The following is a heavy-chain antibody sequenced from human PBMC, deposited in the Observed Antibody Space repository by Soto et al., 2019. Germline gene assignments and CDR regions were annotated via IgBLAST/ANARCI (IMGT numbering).Heavy chain of an antibody. CDR3: ASGKDIVVVPAAIRSYYYYYGMDV. V-gene: IGHV1-69*13. CDR1: GGTFSSYA. D-gene: IGHD2-2*02. J-gene: IGHJ6*02. CDR2: IIPIFGTA. Sequence: SVKVSCKASGGTFSSYAISWVRQAPGQGLEWMGGIIPIFGTANYAQKFQGRVTITADESTSTAYMELSSLRSEDTAVYYCASGKDIVVVPAAIRSYYYYYGMDVWGQGTTVTVSS.